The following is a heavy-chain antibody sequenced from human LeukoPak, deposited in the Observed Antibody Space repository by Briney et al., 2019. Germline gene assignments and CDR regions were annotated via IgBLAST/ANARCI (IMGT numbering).Heavy chain of an antibody. CDR2: IWYDGSNK. CDR3: ARDLLTIRSSIAVAGTQVDY. V-gene: IGHV3-33*01. Sequence: GGSLRLSCAASGFTFSSYGMHWVRQAPGKGLEWVAVIWYDGSNKYYADSVKGRFTISRDNSKNTLYLQMNSLRAEDTAVYYCARDLLTIRSSIAVAGTQVDYWGQGTLVTVSS. D-gene: IGHD6-19*01. J-gene: IGHJ4*02. CDR1: GFTFSSYG.